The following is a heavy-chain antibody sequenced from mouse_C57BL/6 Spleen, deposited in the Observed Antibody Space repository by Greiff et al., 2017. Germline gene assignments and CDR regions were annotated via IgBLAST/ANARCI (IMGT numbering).Heavy chain of an antibody. V-gene: IGHV2-9-1*01. CDR1: GFSLTSYA. J-gene: IGHJ1*03. CDR3: ARNNYGNYRYWYFDV. CDR2: IWTGGGT. Sequence: VQLQESGPGLVAPSQSLSITCTVSGFSLTSYAISWVRQPPGKGLEWLGVIWTGGGTNYNSALNSRLSISKDNSKSQVFLKMNSLQTDDTARYYCARNNYGNYRYWYFDVWGTGTTVTVSS. D-gene: IGHD2-1*01.